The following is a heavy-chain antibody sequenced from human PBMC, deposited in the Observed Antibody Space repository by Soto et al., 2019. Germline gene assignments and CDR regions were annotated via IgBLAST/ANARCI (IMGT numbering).Heavy chain of an antibody. CDR2: IIPIPDIT. V-gene: IGHV1-69*08. Sequence: QVQLVQSGAEVKKPGSSVKVSCKAPGGTFSTYIISWVRQAPGQGLEWMGRIIPIPDITDNAQKFQGRVTFSADKSTSTAYVELSSLRSEDTAVYYCARDRITTRGDAFDLGGQGTMVTVSS. CDR3: ARDRITTRGDAFDL. D-gene: IGHD3-3*01. J-gene: IGHJ3*01. CDR1: GGTFSTYI.